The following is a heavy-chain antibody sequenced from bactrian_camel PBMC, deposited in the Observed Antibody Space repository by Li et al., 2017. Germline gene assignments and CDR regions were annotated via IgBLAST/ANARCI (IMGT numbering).Heavy chain of an antibody. CDR3: RCLSY. V-gene: IGHV3S53*01. CDR1: GYTISIIR. J-gene: IGHJ4*01. CDR2: IYSDGST. D-gene: IGHD1*01. Sequence: QVQLVESGGGSVQAGGSLRLSCAASGYTISIIRMSWYRQATGKEREFVSHIYSDGSTLYADSVKGRFTISRDNAKNTVYLQMNSLKPEDTAMYYCRCLSYWGQGTQVTVS.